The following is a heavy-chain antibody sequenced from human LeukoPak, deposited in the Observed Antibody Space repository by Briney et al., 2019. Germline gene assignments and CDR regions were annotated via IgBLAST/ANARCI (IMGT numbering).Heavy chain of an antibody. V-gene: IGHV3-7*01. Sequence: GGSLRLSCAASGLTLSNYWMSWVRQAPGKGLAWVANIKQDGSEKYYVDSVKGRFTISRDNARNSLYLQMNNLRAEDTAVYYCAREKGYVFDYWGQGTLVTVSS. CDR3: AREKGYVFDY. D-gene: IGHD5-18*01. J-gene: IGHJ4*02. CDR1: GLTLSNYW. CDR2: IKQDGSEK.